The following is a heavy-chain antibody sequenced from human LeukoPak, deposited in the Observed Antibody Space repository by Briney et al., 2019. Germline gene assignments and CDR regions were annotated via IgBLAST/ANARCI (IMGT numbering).Heavy chain of an antibody. J-gene: IGHJ6*02. CDR2: IYSGGST. V-gene: IGHV3-66*02. CDR3: ASEGGVVIMDMDV. D-gene: IGHD3-3*01. CDR1: RFTVSSNY. Sequence: PGGSLRLSCAASRFTVSSNYMSWVRQAPGKGLEWVSVIYSGGSTYYADSVKGRFTISRDNSKNTLYLQMNSLRAEDTAVYYCASEGGVVIMDMDVWGQGTTVTVSS.